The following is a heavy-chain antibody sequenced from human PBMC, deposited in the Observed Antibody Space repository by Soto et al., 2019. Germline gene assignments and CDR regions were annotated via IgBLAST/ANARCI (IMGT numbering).Heavy chain of an antibody. Sequence: QVQLVQSGAEVKKPGASVKVSCKASGYTFTSYAMHWVRQAPGQRLEWMGWINAGNGNTKYSQKFQGRVTITRETSASTDYMEMSSLRSEDTAVYYCARTRRSYGSTTNWFDPWGQGTLVTVYS. V-gene: IGHV1-3*01. D-gene: IGHD4-17*01. CDR1: GYTFTSYA. CDR2: INAGNGNT. CDR3: ARTRRSYGSTTNWFDP. J-gene: IGHJ5*02.